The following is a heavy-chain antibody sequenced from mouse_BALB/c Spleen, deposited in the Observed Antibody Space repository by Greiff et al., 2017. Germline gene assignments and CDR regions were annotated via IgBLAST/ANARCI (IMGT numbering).Heavy chain of an antibody. CDR3: ARGNDEDAMDY. J-gene: IGHJ4*01. CDR2: ISSGGST. Sequence: EVKLVESGGGLVQPGGSLKLSCAASGFTFSSYAMSWVRQTPEKRLEWVASISSGGSTYYPDSVKGRFTISRDNARNILYLQMSSLRSEDTAMYYCARGNDEDAMDYWGQGTSVTVSS. V-gene: IGHV5-6-5*01. CDR1: GFTFSSYA. D-gene: IGHD2-12*01.